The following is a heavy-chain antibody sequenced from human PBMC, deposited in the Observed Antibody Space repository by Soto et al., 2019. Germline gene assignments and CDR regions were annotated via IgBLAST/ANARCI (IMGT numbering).Heavy chain of an antibody. CDR2: IHAGNGNT. V-gene: IGHV1-3*01. D-gene: IGHD2-2*01. CDR3: ARAACSSTSCYNYYAYGMDV. CDR1: GYTFTRYS. J-gene: IGHJ6*02. Sequence: XSVKVSCKASGYTFTRYSMHWVRQAPGQSLEWMGWIHAGNGNTEHSQKFQGRATITRDTSASTAYLELGSLRSEDTAVYYCARAACSSTSCYNYYAYGMDVWGQGPAVTVSS.